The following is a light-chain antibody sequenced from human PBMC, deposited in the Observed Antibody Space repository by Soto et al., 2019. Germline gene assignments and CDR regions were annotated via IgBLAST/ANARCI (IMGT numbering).Light chain of an antibody. CDR1: ETVATN. CDR2: GAS. CDR3: QQYFEWPPMT. Sequence: EVLMKQSPATLSVSPGDRATLSCRASETVATNLAWYQQKPGQAPRLLISGASTRAAGISDRFRGSGSGTEFTLTISSLRSEDSAIYYCQQYFEWPPMTFGQGTKVEI. J-gene: IGKJ1*01. V-gene: IGKV3-15*01.